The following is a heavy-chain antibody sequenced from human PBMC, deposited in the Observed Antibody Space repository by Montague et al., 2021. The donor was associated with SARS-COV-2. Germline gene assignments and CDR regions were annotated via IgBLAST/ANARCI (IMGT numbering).Heavy chain of an antibody. CDR2: IYYSGST. CDR3: ARSPEPMIILIITSLNWYFDL. D-gene: IGHD3-22*01. CDR1: GGSISSGGYY. Sequence: TLSLTCTVSGGSISSGGYYWSWICQHPGKGLEWIGYIYYSGSTCYNPSLKSRVTISVDTSKNQFSLKMSSATAADTAVYYCARSPEPMIILIITSLNWYFDLWGRGTLVTVSS. J-gene: IGHJ2*01. V-gene: IGHV4-31*03.